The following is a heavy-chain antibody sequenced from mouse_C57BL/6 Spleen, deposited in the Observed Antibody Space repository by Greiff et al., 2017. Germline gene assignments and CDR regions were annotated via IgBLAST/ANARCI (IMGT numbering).Heavy chain of an antibody. CDR3: AMGEGYDAWFAY. V-gene: IGHV1-18*01. CDR2: INPNNGDT. CDR1: GYTFTDYN. Sequence: EVKLMESGPELVKPGASVKLSCKASGYTFTDYNMDWVKQSHGKSLEWIGDINPNNGDTNYTQKFKGKATVTVDKSSSTAYMELRSLTSEDTAVYYCAMGEGYDAWFAYRGQRTLVTGSA. D-gene: IGHD2-2*01. J-gene: IGHJ3*01.